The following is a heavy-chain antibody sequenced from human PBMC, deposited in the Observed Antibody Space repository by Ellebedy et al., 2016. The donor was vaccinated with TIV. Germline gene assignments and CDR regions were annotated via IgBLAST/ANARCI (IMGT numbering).Heavy chain of an antibody. CDR3: ALQWEPSWDV. J-gene: IGHJ6*02. CDR2: LDPEDGET. Sequence: AASVKVSCKVSGYTLTKLSIHWVRQAPGEGLEWVGRLDPEDGETISAQKFQGRVTITEDRSTDTAYMELSSLRSEDTAAYYCALQWEPSWDVWGQGTTVSVSS. D-gene: IGHD1-26*01. V-gene: IGHV1-24*01. CDR1: GYTLTKLS.